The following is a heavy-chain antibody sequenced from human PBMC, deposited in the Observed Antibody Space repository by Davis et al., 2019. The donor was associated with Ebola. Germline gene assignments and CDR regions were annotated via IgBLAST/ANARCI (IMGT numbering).Heavy chain of an antibody. Sequence: ASVKVSCKASGCTFTGYYMHWVRQAPGQGLEWMGRINPNSGGTNYAQKFQGRVTMTRDTSISTAYMELSRLRSDDTAVYYCARTNYDFWSGYLKYFDYWGQGTLVTVSS. CDR2: INPNSGGT. J-gene: IGHJ4*02. D-gene: IGHD3-3*01. CDR1: GCTFTGYY. V-gene: IGHV1-2*06. CDR3: ARTNYDFWSGYLKYFDY.